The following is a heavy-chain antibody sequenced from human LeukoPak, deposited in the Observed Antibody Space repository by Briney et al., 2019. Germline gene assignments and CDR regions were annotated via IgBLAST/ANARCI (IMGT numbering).Heavy chain of an antibody. CDR3: ARDIGSSTVTTAFDY. Sequence: GGSLRLTCAASGFTFSSYSMNWVRQAPGKGLEWVSYISSSSSTIYYADSVKGRFTISRDNANNQLHLQMDNLRAEDTAVYFCARDIGSSTVTTAFDYWGQGTLVTVSS. CDR1: GFTFSSYS. V-gene: IGHV3-48*04. J-gene: IGHJ4*02. D-gene: IGHD4-17*01. CDR2: ISSSSSTI.